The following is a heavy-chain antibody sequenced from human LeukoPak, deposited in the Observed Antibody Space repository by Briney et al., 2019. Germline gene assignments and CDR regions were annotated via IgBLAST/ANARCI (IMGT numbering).Heavy chain of an antibody. CDR2: IYYSGST. CDR1: GGSIRSYY. CDR3: ARTIAAAGTEDY. V-gene: IGHV4-59*01. Sequence: SETLSLTCTVSGGSIRSYYWSWIRQPPAKGLEWIGYIYYSGSTNYNPSLKSRVTISVDTSKNQFSLKLSSVTAADTAVYYCARTIAAAGTEDYWGQGTLVTVSS. J-gene: IGHJ4*02. D-gene: IGHD6-13*01.